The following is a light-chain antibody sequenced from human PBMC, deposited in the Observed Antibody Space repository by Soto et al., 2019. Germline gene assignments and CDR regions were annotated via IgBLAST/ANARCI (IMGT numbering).Light chain of an antibody. CDR1: KLGDKS. J-gene: IGLJ1*01. Sequence: SYELTQPPSVSVSPGQTASITCSGDKLGDKSVSWYQQKPGQSPVLVIYQDSRRPSGIPERFSGSNSGSTATLTISGTQAMEEADYYCQAWDSSHYVFGSGTQLTVL. CDR2: QDS. V-gene: IGLV3-1*01. CDR3: QAWDSSHYV.